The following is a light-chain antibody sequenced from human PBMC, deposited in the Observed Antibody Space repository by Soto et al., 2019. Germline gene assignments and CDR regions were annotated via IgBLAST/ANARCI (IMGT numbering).Light chain of an antibody. V-gene: IGLV1-40*01. CDR3: QSYDSSLSGSGV. Sequence: QSVLTQPPSGSGAPGQRVTISCTGSYSNIGAGYEVHWYQQIPGTAPKLLISGHNNRPSGVPDRFFGSKSGTSASLTIIGLRAEDEADYYCQSYDSSLSGSGVFGGGTKLTVL. CDR2: GHN. CDR1: YSNIGAGYE. J-gene: IGLJ3*02.